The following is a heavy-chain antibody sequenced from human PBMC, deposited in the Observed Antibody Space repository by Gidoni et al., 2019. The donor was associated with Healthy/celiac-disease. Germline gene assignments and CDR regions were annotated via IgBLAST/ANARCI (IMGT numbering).Heavy chain of an antibody. Sequence: EVQLVESGGGLVQPGGSLRLSCAASGFTFSSYSMNWVRQAPGKGLEWVSYISSSSSTIYYADSVKGRFTISRDNAKNSLYLQMNSLRDEDTAVYYCAREGQSVYYDSSGTEWGQGTLVTVSS. V-gene: IGHV3-48*02. CDR2: ISSSSSTI. J-gene: IGHJ4*02. D-gene: IGHD3-22*01. CDR3: AREGQSVYYDSSGTE. CDR1: GFTFSSYS.